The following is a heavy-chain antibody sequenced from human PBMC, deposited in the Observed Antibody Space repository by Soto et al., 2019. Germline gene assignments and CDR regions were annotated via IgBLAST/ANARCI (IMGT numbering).Heavy chain of an antibody. CDR1: GFSFSDAW. J-gene: IGHJ4*01. Sequence: GGSLRLSCAASGFSFSDAWINWVRQAPGKGLEWVGRIKSKIDGGTTDFAAPVKGRFAISRDDSRDMVYMEMYSLKTDDTAVYYCTTDSLFTGQLVRMDNWGHGTLVTVSS. CDR3: TTDSLFTGQLVRMDN. CDR2: IKSKIDGGTT. V-gene: IGHV3-15*07. D-gene: IGHD3-9*01.